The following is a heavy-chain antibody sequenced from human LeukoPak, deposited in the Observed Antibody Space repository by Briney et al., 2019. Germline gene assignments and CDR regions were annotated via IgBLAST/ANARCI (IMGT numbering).Heavy chain of an antibody. J-gene: IGHJ4*02. CDR2: ISSSSSYI. V-gene: IGHV3-21*01. D-gene: IGHD3-3*01. Sequence: GGSLRLSCAASGFTYSSYSMNWVRQAPGKGLVWVSSISSSSSYIYYADSVKGRFTISRDNAKNSLYLQMNSLRAEDTAVYYCARDSPITIFGVVIPLDYWGQGTLVTVSS. CDR3: ARDSPITIFGVVIPLDY. CDR1: GFTYSSYS.